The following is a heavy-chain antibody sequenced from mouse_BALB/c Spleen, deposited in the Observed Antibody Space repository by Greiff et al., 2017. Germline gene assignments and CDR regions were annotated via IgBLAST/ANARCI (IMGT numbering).Heavy chain of an antibody. CDR3: ARTEVRGYFDY. D-gene: IGHD2-14*01. Sequence: EVQLQQSGPGLVKPSQSLSLTCTVTGYSITSDYAWNWIRQFPGNKLEWMGYISYSGSTSYNPSLKSRISITRDTSKNQFFLQLNSVTTEDTATYYCARTEVRGYFDYWGQGTTLTVSS. CDR1: GYSITSDYA. V-gene: IGHV3-2*02. CDR2: ISYSGST. J-gene: IGHJ2*01.